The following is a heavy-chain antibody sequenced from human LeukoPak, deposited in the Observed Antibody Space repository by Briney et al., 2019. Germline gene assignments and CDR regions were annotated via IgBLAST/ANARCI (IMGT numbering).Heavy chain of an antibody. CDR2: INPSGGST. D-gene: IGHD2-2*02. CDR1: GYTFTSYY. V-gene: IGHV1-46*01. Sequence: GASVKVSCKASGYTFTSYYMHWVRQAPGQGLEWMGIINPSGGSTSYAQKFQGRATMTRDTSTGTVYMELSRLRSDDTAVYYCARGLKGDIVVVPAAISYYYYYYGMDVWGQGTTVTVSS. J-gene: IGHJ6*02. CDR3: ARGLKGDIVVVPAAISYYYYYYGMDV.